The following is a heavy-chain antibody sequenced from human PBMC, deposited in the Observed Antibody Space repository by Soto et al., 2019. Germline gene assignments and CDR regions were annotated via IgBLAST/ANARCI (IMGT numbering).Heavy chain of an antibody. CDR1: RFTFGGYA. CDR3: AKAARDCGGDCYSSYFDS. J-gene: IGHJ4*02. V-gene: IGHV3-23*01. CDR2: ITGNAANT. Sequence: GGSLRLSCSASRFTFGGYAMSWVRQAPGKGLEWVSGITGNAANTVYADSVKGRFTISRDNSKNALYLQLNSLRAEDSAVYFCAKAARDCGGDCYSSYFDSWGQGALVTVSS. D-gene: IGHD2-21*02.